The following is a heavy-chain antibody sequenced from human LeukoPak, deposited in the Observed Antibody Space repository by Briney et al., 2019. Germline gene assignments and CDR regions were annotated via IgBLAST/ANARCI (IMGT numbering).Heavy chain of an antibody. CDR1: GFTFTDYG. CDR2: ISSSSSYI. Sequence: GGSLRLSCAASGFTFTDYGMHWVRQAPGKGLEWVSSISSSSSYIYYADSVKGRFTISRDNAKNSLYLQMNSLRAEDTAVYYCAREGLVGATDYYYYGMDVWGQGTTVTVSS. CDR3: AREGLVGATDYYYYGMDV. V-gene: IGHV3-21*01. D-gene: IGHD1-26*01. J-gene: IGHJ6*02.